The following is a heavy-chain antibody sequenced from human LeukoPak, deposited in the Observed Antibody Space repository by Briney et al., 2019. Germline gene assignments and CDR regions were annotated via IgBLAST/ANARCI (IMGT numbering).Heavy chain of an antibody. D-gene: IGHD3-22*01. CDR2: ISNNGGSS. J-gene: IGHJ2*01. CDR1: GFTFSAYA. Sequence: PGGSLRLSCSASGFTFSAYAMYWVRQAPGKGLEYVSGISNNGGSSFYADTVKGRFTISRDNSKNTLYLQMSSLRAEDTAVYYCAKDQVNMIVVVLWYFDLWGRGTLVTVSS. V-gene: IGHV3-64D*09. CDR3: AKDQVNMIVVVLWYFDL.